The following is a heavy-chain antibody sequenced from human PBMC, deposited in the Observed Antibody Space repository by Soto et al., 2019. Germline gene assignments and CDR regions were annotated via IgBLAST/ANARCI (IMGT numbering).Heavy chain of an antibody. CDR3: ARDPTRGDYYYYYGMDV. J-gene: IGHJ6*02. V-gene: IGHV4-4*07. Sequence: SETLSLTCTVSGGSISTYYWSWIRQPAGKGLEWIGRIYTSGSTNYNPSLKSRVTMSVDTSKNQFSLKLSSVTAADTAVYYCARDPTRGDYYYYYGMDVWGQGTTVTVSS. CDR2: IYTSGST. CDR1: GGSISTYY.